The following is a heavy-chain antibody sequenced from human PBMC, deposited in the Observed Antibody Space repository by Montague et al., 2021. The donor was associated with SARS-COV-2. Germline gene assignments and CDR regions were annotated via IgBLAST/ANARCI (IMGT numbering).Heavy chain of an antibody. V-gene: IGHV6-1*01. CDR2: TYYRSKWYN. J-gene: IGHJ4*02. Sequence: CAISGDSVSSNIATWNWIRQSSPRGLEWLGRTYYRSKWYNDYAESVKSRITIDPDTSKHQFSLHLNSVTPEDTAVYYCARIPVGSKYYFDFWGQGTLVTVSS. CDR1: GDSVSSNIAT. D-gene: IGHD2-2*01. CDR3: ARIPVGSKYYFDF.